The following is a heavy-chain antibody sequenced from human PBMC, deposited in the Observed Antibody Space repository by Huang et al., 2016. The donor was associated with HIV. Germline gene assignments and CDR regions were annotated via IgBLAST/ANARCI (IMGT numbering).Heavy chain of an antibody. CDR2: IYYSGST. CDR3: ARLPGSITMIRGVITDPY. J-gene: IGHJ4*02. Sequence: QLQLQESGPGLVKPSETLSLTCTVSGGSIRSDNYYWGWIRQPPGKGLEWIGSIYYSGSTYYNPALKGRGTIAVETSKNHFSLRMRSVTAADTAVYYCARLPGSITMIRGVITDPYWGQGTLVTVSS. CDR1: GGSIRSDNYY. D-gene: IGHD3-10*01. V-gene: IGHV4-39*02.